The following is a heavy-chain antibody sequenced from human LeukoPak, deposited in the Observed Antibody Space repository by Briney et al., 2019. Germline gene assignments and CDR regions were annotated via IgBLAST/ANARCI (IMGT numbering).Heavy chain of an antibody. V-gene: IGHV1-2*02. J-gene: IGHJ4*02. CDR2: INPNSGDT. D-gene: IGHD1-26*01. CDR1: GYRFSDYY. CDR3: AREGSGSYYGN. Sequence: GASVKVSCKTSGYRFSDYYIHWVRQTPGQGLEWMGWINPNSGDTNYAQKFQGRVTMTRDTSISTAYMDLSRLTSDDTAMYYCAREGSGSYYGNWGQGTLVTVSS.